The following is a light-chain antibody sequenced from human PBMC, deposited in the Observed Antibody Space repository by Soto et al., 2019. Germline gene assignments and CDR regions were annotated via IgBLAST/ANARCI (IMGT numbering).Light chain of an antibody. Sequence: EIVMTQSPATLSVSPVERATISCRASQSVNSHLAWYQQRPGQAPRLLIYGASTRATGVPARFSGSGYGTEFTLTINSLQSEDFAVYYCQQYNNWLWTFGQGTKVDI. J-gene: IGKJ1*01. CDR1: QSVNSH. CDR3: QQYNNWLWT. CDR2: GAS. V-gene: IGKV3-15*01.